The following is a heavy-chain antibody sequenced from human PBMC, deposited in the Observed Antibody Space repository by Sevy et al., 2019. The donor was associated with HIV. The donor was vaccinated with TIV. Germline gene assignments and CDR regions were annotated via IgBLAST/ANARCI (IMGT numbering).Heavy chain of an antibody. CDR3: AREGVLMGGSIVSYGMDV. D-gene: IGHD3-16*02. CDR2: MSYNGNRK. J-gene: IGHJ6*02. V-gene: IGHV3-30-3*01. CDR1: GFSFSRSP. Sequence: GGSLRLSCEGSGFSFSRSPMHWVRQAPGKGLEWVAVMSYNGNRKYNEDSVNGRFTISRDDSKNTVFLQMNSLRVEDTGVYYCAREGVLMGGSIVSYGMDVWGQGTTVTVSS.